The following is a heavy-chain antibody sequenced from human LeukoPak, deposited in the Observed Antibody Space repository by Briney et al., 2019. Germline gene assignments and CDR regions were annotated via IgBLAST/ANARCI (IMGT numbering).Heavy chain of an antibody. CDR1: GGAISDYY. V-gene: IGHV4-59*01. CDR3: ARKKFIAAGGFDP. CDR2: IYYSGST. J-gene: IGHJ5*02. Sequence: SETLSLTCTVSGGAISDYYWSWIRQPPGKGLEWIGYIYYSGSTNYNPSLKSRVTISVDTSKNQFSLKLSSVTAADTAVYYCARKKFIAAGGFDPWGQGTLVTVSS. D-gene: IGHD6-6*01.